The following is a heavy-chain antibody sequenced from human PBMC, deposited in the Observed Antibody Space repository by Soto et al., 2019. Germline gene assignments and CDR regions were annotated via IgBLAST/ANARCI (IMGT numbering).Heavy chain of an antibody. V-gene: IGHV3-23*01. Sequence: EVQLLESGGGLVQPGGSLRLSCAASGFTFSSYAMRWVRQAPVKGLEWVSAISGSGGSTYYADSVKGRFTISRDNSKHTLYLQMNSLRAEDTAVYYCARRGSGSYYDYWCQGTLVTVSS. J-gene: IGHJ4*02. CDR2: ISGSGGST. CDR3: ARRGSGSYYDY. CDR1: GFTFSSYA. D-gene: IGHD1-26*01.